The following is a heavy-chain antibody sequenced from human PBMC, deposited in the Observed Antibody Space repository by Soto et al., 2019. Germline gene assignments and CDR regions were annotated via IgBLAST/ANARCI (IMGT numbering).Heavy chain of an antibody. V-gene: IGHV1-69*01. CDR1: GGTFSNHA. Sequence: VQLVQSGAEVERPGSSVKVSCKASGGTFSNHAISWVRQAPGQGLEWMGAIIPIFGIANYEQRFQGRVTITADEATSTTYMELRSLRSEDTAVYYCARELTAHYGRDIWGPGTTVIVSA. D-gene: IGHD6-25*01. CDR2: IIPIFGIA. J-gene: IGHJ6*01. CDR3: ARELTAHYGRDI.